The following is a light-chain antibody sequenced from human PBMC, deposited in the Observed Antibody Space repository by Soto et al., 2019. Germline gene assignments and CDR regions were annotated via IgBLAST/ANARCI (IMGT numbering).Light chain of an antibody. J-gene: IGKJ1*01. CDR1: QSVSSY. V-gene: IGKV3-11*01. CDR3: QQRSNWPRT. Sequence: EIVLTQSPATLSLSPGERATLSCRASQSVSSYLAWYQQKPGQAPRLLIYDASNRATGIPARFSGSGSVTDVTLPISSLEPEDFAVYYCQQRSNWPRTFGQGTKVEIK. CDR2: DAS.